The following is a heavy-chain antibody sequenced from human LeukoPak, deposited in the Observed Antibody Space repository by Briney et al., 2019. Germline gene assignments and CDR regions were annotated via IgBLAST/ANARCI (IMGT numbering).Heavy chain of an antibody. D-gene: IGHD1-26*01. CDR3: ARVRLVGGSDYLDAFDI. CDR2: IKQDGSEK. V-gene: IGHV3-7*01. J-gene: IGHJ3*02. CDR1: GFTFSSYW. Sequence: GGSLRLSCAASGFTFSSYWMSWVHQAPGKGLEWVANIKQDGSEKYYVDSVKGRFTISRDNAKNSLYLQMNSLGAEDTAVYYCARVRLVGGSDYLDAFDIWGQGTMVTVSS.